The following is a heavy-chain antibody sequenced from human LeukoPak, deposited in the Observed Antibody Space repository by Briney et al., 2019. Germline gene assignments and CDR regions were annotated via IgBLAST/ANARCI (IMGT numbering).Heavy chain of an antibody. D-gene: IGHD1-26*01. CDR3: AGVRVGLLRSSAFDY. Sequence: ASVKVSCKVSGYTLFELSMHWVRQAPGKRPEWMGGFEPEDSETIYAQKFQGKVTMTEDTSTDRAYMELSRPRSDVTVVYYCAGVRVGLLRSSAFDYWGQGTLVTVSS. CDR1: GYTLFELS. J-gene: IGHJ4*02. V-gene: IGHV1-24*01. CDR2: FEPEDSET.